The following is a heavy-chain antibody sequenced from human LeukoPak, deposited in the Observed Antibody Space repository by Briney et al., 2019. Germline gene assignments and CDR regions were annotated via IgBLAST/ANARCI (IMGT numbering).Heavy chain of an antibody. Sequence: GASVKVSCKASGYTFTGYYMHWVRQAPGQGLEWMGWINPNSGGTNYAQKLQGRVTMTTDTSTSTAYMELRSLRSDDTAVYYCARERVTPYGVCYLADYWGQGTLVTVSS. CDR2: INPNSGGT. CDR3: ARERVTPYGVCYLADY. CDR1: GYTFTGYY. D-gene: IGHD2-8*01. J-gene: IGHJ4*02. V-gene: IGHV1-2*02.